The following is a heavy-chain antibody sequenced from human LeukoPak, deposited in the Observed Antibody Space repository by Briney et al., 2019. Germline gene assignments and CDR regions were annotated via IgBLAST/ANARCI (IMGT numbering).Heavy chain of an antibody. J-gene: IGHJ6*02. CDR3: ARRDYYYGMDG. CDR2: IYSGGST. V-gene: IGHV3-66*01. Sequence: GGSLRLSCAASGFTVSSNYMSWVRQAPGKGLEWVSVIYSGGSTYYADSVKGRFTISRDNAKNSLYLQMNSLRAEDTAVYYCARRDYYYGMDGWGQGTTVTVSS. CDR1: GFTVSSNY.